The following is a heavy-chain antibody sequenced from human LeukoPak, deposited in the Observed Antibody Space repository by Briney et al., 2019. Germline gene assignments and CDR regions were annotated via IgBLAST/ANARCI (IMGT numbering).Heavy chain of an antibody. D-gene: IGHD3-22*01. Sequence: PSETLSLTCTVSGGSISSGSYYWSWIRQPAGKGLEWIGRIYTSGSTNYNPSLKSRVTISVDTSKNQFSLKLSSVTAADTAVYYCARTPYYYDSSGYSYEFDYWGQGTLVTVSS. V-gene: IGHV4-61*02. CDR1: GGSISSGSYY. J-gene: IGHJ4*02. CDR2: IYTSGST. CDR3: ARTPYYYDSSGYSYEFDY.